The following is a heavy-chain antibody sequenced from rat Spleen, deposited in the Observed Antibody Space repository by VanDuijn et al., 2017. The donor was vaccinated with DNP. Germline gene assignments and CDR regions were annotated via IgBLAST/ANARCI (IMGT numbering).Heavy chain of an antibody. J-gene: IGHJ4*01. D-gene: IGHD1-12*01. Sequence: EVQLVESGGGLVQPGRSLKLSCAASGFTFSNYDMAWVRQAPTRGLEWVASFSSGGGNTYYRDSVKGRFTISRDDAKSTLYLQMDSLRSEDTATYYCARHRTIMPYYYAMDAWGQGVMVTVSS. CDR3: ARHRTIMPYYYAMDA. V-gene: IGHV5-25*01. CDR1: GFTFSNYD. CDR2: FSSGGGNT.